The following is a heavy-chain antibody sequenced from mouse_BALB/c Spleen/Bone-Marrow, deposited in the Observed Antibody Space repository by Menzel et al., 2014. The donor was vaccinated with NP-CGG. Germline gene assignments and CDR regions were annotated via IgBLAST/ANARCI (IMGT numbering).Heavy chain of an antibody. CDR3: ARGGISVDY. V-gene: IGHV1-80*01. Sequence: QVHVKQSGAELVRPGSSVKLSCESSGYVFSTYWINWVKQRPGQGLEWIGQIYPGDGDTDYNGKFKDKATLTADKSSNTDYMQLSSLTSEDSAVYFCARGGISVDYWGQGTTLTVSS. CDR1: GYVFSTYW. J-gene: IGHJ2*01. CDR2: IYPGDGDT.